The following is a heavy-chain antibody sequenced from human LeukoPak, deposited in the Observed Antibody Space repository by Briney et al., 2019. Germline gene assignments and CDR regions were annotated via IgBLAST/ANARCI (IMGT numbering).Heavy chain of an antibody. V-gene: IGHV1-8*01. D-gene: IGHD6-19*01. Sequence: ASVKVSCKASGYTFTSYDINWVRRATGQGLEWMGWMNPNSGNTGYAQKFQGRVTMTRNTSISTAYMELSSLRSEDTAVYYCARLYSSGPDFGDWGQGTLVTVSS. J-gene: IGHJ4*02. CDR3: ARLYSSGPDFGD. CDR1: GYTFTSYD. CDR2: MNPNSGNT.